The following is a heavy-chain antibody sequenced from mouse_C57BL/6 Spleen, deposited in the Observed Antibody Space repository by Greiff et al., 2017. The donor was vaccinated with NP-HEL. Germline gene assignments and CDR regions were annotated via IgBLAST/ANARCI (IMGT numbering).Heavy chain of an antibody. CDR1: GYTFTDYN. CDR2: INPNNGGT. CDR3: ARSPLYYGNYDYAMDY. V-gene: IGHV1-18*01. J-gene: IGHJ4*01. D-gene: IGHD2-1*01. Sequence: EVKLMESGPELVKPGASVKIPCKASGYTFTDYNMDWVKQSHGKSLEWIGDINPNNGGTIYNQKFKGKATLTVDKSSSTAYMELRSLTSEDTAVYYCARSPLYYGNYDYAMDYWGQGTSVTVSS.